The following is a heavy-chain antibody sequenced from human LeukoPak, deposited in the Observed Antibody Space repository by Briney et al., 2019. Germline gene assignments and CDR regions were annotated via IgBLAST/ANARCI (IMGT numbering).Heavy chain of an antibody. CDR2: ISGSGGST. V-gene: IGHV3-23*01. CDR3: AKLVGEAVAGTGVDY. Sequence: PGGTLRLSCAASGFTLISYGMSWVRQAPGKGLEWVSAISGSGGSTYHAESVKGRFTISRDNSKNTLYLQMNSLRAEDTAVYYCAKLVGEAVAGTGVDYWGQGTLVTVSS. CDR1: GFTLISYG. J-gene: IGHJ4*02. D-gene: IGHD6-19*01.